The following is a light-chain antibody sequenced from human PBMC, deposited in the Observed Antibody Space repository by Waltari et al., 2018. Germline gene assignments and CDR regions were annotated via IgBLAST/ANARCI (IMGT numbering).Light chain of an antibody. CDR2: QVS. CDR3: KSYTNRDTFV. Sequence: QSALTQPPSVSGSPGQSVTISCTGTSNDVGIGDRVCWYQQTPGTAPKLIIYQVSNRPPGGPDRCSGSRAGNTASLTSSGLQAEDEGDYDCKSYTNRDTFVFGTGTEVTVL. CDR1: SNDVGIGDR. V-gene: IGLV2-18*02. J-gene: IGLJ1*01.